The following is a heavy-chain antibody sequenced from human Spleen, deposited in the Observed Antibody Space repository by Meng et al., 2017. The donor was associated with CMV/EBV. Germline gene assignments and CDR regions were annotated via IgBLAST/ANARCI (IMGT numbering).Heavy chain of an antibody. CDR3: ATGMIRGIITPFGESF. Sequence: FSFSSYDMHWVRQAPGQGLEWVAFIRFDGSDKYYEDSVRGRFTISRDNSKNTLYLQMSRLSAADTGTYYCATGMIRGIITPFGESFWGQGTLVTVSS. V-gene: IGHV3-30*02. CDR1: FSFSSYD. J-gene: IGHJ4*02. D-gene: IGHD3-10*01. CDR2: IRFDGSDK.